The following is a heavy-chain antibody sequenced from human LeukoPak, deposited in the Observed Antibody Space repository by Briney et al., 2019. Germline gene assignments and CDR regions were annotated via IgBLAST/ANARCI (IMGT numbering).Heavy chain of an antibody. V-gene: IGHV4-59*01. J-gene: IGHJ4*02. CDR3: ARDNTYYFDY. CDR2: IYYSGST. Sequence: PSETLSLTCAVYGGSFSGYYWSWLRQPPGKGLEWIGYIYYSGSTNYNPSLKSRVTISVDTSKNQFSLKLSSVTAADTAVYYCARDNTYYFDYWGQGTLVTVSS. D-gene: IGHD2-2*02. CDR1: GGSFSGYY.